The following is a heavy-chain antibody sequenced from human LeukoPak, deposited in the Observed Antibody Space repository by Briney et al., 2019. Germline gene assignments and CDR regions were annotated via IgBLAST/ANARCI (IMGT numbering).Heavy chain of an antibody. J-gene: IGHJ4*02. Sequence: SQTLSLTCTVSGGSISSGDYYWSWIRQPPGKGLEWIGYIYYSGSTYYNPSLKSRVTISVDTSKNQFSLKLSSVIAADTAVYYCARVSDLEWSLDYWGQGTLVTVSS. V-gene: IGHV4-30-4*08. CDR3: ARVSDLEWSLDY. D-gene: IGHD3-3*01. CDR2: IYYSGST. CDR1: GGSISSGDYY.